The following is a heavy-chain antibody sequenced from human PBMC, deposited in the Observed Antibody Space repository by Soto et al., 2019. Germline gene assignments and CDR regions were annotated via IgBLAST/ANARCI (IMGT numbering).Heavy chain of an antibody. V-gene: IGHV4-61*01. CDR1: GDSVNSRSHY. CDR3: ARQTNLDYFDY. D-gene: IGHD1-1*01. J-gene: IGHJ4*02. CDR2: FYSSGSP. Sequence: SETLSLTCTVSGDSVNSRSHYWSWIRQPPGKGLEWIGYFYSSGSPHYSPSLKSRVTMSVDTSNNQFSLELSSVTAADTAVYFCARQTNLDYFDYWGQGTLVTVSS.